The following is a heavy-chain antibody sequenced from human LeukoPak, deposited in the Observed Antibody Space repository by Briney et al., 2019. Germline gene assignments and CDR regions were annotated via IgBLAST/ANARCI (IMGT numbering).Heavy chain of an antibody. V-gene: IGHV1-2*02. J-gene: IGHJ5*02. CDR1: GYTFTGYY. D-gene: IGHD3-9*01. CDR2: INSDSGFT. Sequence: AASVKVSCKASGYTFTGYYMNWVRQAPGQGLEWMGWINSDSGFTKYAQKFQGRVTMTRDTSITTVYMDLTRLTSDDTAVYYFARNFDMKGFDPWGQGTLVTVSS. CDR3: ARNFDMKGFDP.